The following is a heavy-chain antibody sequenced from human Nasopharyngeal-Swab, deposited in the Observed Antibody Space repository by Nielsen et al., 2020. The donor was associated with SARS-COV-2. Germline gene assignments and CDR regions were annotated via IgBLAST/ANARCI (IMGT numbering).Heavy chain of an antibody. CDR1: GYSSRTYG. V-gene: IGHV3-23*01. CDR3: AKDLRGPYFF. CDR2: ISGSGDISGSGGST. D-gene: IGHD2/OR15-2a*01. Sequence: GESLKISCVASGYSSRTYGMSWVRQAPGKGLEWVATISGSGDISGSGGSTYYADSVKGRFTISRDNSKNTLSLQMNGLGAEDTAVYYCAKDLRGPYFFWGQGTLVTVSS. J-gene: IGHJ4*02.